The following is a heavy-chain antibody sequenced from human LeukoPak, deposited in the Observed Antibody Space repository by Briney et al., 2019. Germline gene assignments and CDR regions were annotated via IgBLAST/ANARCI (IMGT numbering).Heavy chain of an antibody. CDR2: IYYCGST. D-gene: IGHD4-17*01. V-gene: IGHV4-59*01. CDR3: ARDDGDYSFDY. J-gene: IGHJ4*02. Sequence: SETLSLTCTVSGGSISSYYWSWIRQPPGKGLEWIGYIYYCGSTNYNPSLKSRVTISVDTSKNQFSLKLSSVTAADTAVYYCARDDGDYSFDYWGQGTLVTVSS. CDR1: GGSISSYY.